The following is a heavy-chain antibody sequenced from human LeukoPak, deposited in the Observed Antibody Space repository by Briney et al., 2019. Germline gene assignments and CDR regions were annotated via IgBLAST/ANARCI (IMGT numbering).Heavy chain of an antibody. J-gene: IGHJ4*02. CDR2: ISWNSGSI. D-gene: IGHD4-17*01. CDR3: ANDTSDYGVYRGFDY. Sequence: GGSLRLSCAASGFTFDDYAMHWVRQAPGKGLEWVSGISWNSGSIGYADSVKGRFTISRDNAKNSLYLQMNSLRAEDTALYYCANDTSDYGVYRGFDYWGQGTLVTVSS. V-gene: IGHV3-9*01. CDR1: GFTFDDYA.